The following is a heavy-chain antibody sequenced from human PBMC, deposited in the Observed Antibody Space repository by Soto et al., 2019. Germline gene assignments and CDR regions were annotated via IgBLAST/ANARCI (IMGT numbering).Heavy chain of an antibody. V-gene: IGHV1-69*13. CDR3: ARGGYSSGWYGIDY. J-gene: IGHJ4*02. CDR1: GGTSSSYD. Sequence: AASVKVSCKASGGTSSSYDISWVRQAPGQGLEWMGGIIPIFGTANYAQKFQGRVTITADESTSTAYMELSSLRSEDTAVYYCARGGYSSGWYGIDYWGQGTLVTVSS. D-gene: IGHD6-19*01. CDR2: IIPIFGTA.